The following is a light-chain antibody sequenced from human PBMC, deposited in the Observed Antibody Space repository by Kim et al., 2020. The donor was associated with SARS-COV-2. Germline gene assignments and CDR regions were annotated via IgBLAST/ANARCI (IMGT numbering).Light chain of an antibody. V-gene: IGLV3-1*01. CDR3: QTWDTSAVV. CDR1: NWRNKH. Sequence: VSPRQTATITCSGDNWRNKHIARYQQRPGQSPILVVYQDHKRPSGIPERFSGSSSGNTATLTISGTQALDEADYFCQTWDTSAVVFGGGTKVTVL. CDR2: QDH. J-gene: IGLJ3*02.